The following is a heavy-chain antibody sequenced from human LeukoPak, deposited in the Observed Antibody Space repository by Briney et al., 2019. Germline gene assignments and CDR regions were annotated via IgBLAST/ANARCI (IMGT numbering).Heavy chain of an antibody. D-gene: IGHD3-10*01. J-gene: IGHJ5*02. CDR1: GGSISSGANY. CDR3: ARGVLLWFGELPTSSSNWFDP. CDR2: ISHSESA. Sequence: SQTLSLTCTVSGGSISSGANYWSWIRQPPGRGLEWIGYISHSESAYYSPSLESRITISVDRSKNQFSLKLSSVTAADTAVYYCARGVLLWFGELPTSSSNWFDPWGQGTLVTVSS. V-gene: IGHV4-30-2*01.